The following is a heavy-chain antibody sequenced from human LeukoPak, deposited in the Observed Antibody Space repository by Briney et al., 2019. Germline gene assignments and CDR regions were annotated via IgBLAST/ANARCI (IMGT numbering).Heavy chain of an antibody. V-gene: IGHV3-48*03. CDR1: GFTFSSYE. J-gene: IGHJ6*04. Sequence: GGSLRLPCAASGFTFSSYEMNWVRQAPGKGLEWVSYISSSGSTIYYADSVKGRFTISRDNAKNSLYLQMNSLRAEDTAVYYCAELDITMIGGVWGKGTTVAISS. CDR2: ISSSGSTI. D-gene: IGHD3-10*02. CDR3: AELDITMIGGV.